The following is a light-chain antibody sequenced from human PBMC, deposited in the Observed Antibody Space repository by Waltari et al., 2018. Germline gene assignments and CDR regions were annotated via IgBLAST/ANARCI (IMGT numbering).Light chain of an antibody. CDR1: QAISSW. V-gene: IGKV1-12*01. Sequence: DIQMTQSPSSVSASVGDRVTITCRASQAISSWLAWYQQKPGKAPKLLIYAASSLQSGVPSRFSDSGSGTDFTLTISSLQPEDFATYYCQQADSFPITFGQGTRLEIK. J-gene: IGKJ5*01. CDR2: AAS. CDR3: QQADSFPIT.